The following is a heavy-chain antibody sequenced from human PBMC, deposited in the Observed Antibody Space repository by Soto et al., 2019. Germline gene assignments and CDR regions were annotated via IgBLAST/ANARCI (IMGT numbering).Heavy chain of an antibody. CDR1: GGSISSGGYY. CDR3: ARVPGCDDTQGMDV. D-gene: IGHD1-1*01. CDR2: IDYSGST. J-gene: IGHJ6*02. V-gene: IGHV4-31*03. Sequence: SETLSLTCTVSGGSISSGGYYWSWIRQDPGKGLEWIGYIDYSGSTYYNPSLKSRVTISVDTSKNQFSLKLSSVTAADTAVYYCARVPGCDDTQGMDVWGQGTKVTVS.